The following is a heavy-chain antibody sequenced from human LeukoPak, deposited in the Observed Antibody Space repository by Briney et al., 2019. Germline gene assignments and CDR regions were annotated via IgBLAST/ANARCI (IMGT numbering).Heavy chain of an antibody. CDR2: INPGGGST. CDR1: GYIFTSHY. Sequence: ASVKVSCKASGYIFTSHYTHWMRQAPGHGLECMGMINPGGGSTSYAQKFQGRVTMTRDTSMSTVYLELSSLRSEDTAVYYCARAYSTSSPFDYWGQGTLVTVSS. V-gene: IGHV1-46*01. D-gene: IGHD6-6*01. CDR3: ARAYSTSSPFDY. J-gene: IGHJ4*02.